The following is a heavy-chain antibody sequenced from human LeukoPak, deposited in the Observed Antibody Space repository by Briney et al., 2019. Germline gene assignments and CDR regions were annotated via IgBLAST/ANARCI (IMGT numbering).Heavy chain of an antibody. V-gene: IGHV1-69*13. J-gene: IGHJ4*02. Sequence: SVKASCKASGGTFSSYAISWVRQAPGQGLEWMGGIIPIFGTANYAQKFQGRVTITADESTSTAYMELSSLRSEDTAVYYCARDLSPITIFGVALDYWGQGTLVTVSS. CDR2: IIPIFGTA. CDR1: GGTFSSYA. CDR3: ARDLSPITIFGVALDY. D-gene: IGHD3-3*01.